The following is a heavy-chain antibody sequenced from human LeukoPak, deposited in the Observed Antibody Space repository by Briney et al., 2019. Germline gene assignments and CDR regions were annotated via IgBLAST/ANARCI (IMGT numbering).Heavy chain of an antibody. D-gene: IGHD6-13*01. J-gene: IGHJ5*02. V-gene: IGHV4-39*07. Sequence: SETLSLTCTVSGGSISSSSYYWGWIRQPPGKGLEWIGSIYYSGSTYYNPSLKSRVTISVDTSKNQFSLKLSSVTAADTAVYYCARVLQQLVLGTNWFDPWGQGTLVTVSS. CDR1: GGSISSSSYY. CDR2: IYYSGST. CDR3: ARVLQQLVLGTNWFDP.